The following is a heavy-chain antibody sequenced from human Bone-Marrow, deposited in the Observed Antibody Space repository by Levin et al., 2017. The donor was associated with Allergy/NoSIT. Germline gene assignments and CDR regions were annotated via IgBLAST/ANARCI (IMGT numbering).Heavy chain of an antibody. CDR1: GFSISSGHF. CDR3: AREYSSSSFDY. CDR2: VYQSGTT. Sequence: NPSETLSLTCAVSGFSISSGHFWGWVRQPPGKGLEWIASVYQSGTTYYNPPLKSRVTISLDTSKNQFSLMLDSVTAADTAVYYCAREYSSSSFDYWGQGILVTVSS. J-gene: IGHJ4*02. V-gene: IGHV4-38-2*01. D-gene: IGHD6-6*01.